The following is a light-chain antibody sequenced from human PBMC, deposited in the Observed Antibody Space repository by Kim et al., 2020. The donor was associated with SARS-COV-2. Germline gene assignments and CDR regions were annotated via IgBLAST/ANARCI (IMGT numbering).Light chain of an antibody. J-gene: IGKJ1*01. V-gene: IGKV3-20*01. CDR1: QSVSSGY. CDR3: QQYGSSRTWT. CDR2: GTS. Sequence: IVLTQSPGTLSLSPGDRATLSCRASQSVSSGYMAWYQQKPGQPPRLLIYGTSTRAAGIPGRFSVSGSGTEFTLTISRLEPDDFAVYYCQQYGSSRTWTFGQGTKVDIK.